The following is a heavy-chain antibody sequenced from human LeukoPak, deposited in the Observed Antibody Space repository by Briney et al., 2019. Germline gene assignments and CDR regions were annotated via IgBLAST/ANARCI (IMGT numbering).Heavy chain of an antibody. CDR2: MNPNSGNT. CDR1: GYTFTSYD. Sequence: GASVKVSYTPSGYTFTSYDINWVRQATGQGLEWMGWMNPNSGNTGYAQKFQGRVTITRNTSISTAYMELSSLRSEDTAVYYCARGGGNSVYYYYYMDVWGKGTTVTVSS. V-gene: IGHV1-8*03. D-gene: IGHD4-23*01. CDR3: ARGGGNSVYYYYYMDV. J-gene: IGHJ6*03.